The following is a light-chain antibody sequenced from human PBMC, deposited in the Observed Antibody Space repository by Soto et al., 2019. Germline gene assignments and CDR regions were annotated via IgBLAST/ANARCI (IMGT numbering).Light chain of an antibody. CDR1: SSDFGRFNY. CDR2: EVS. CDR3: SSYTSSGTYV. V-gene: IGLV2-14*01. J-gene: IGLJ1*01. Sequence: QSALTKPASVSGSPGQSITISCTGTSSDFGRFNYVSWYQQHPGKAPKLMIFEVSNRPSGVSNRFSGSKSANTASLTISGLQAEDEADYYCSSYTSSGTYVFGTGTKLTVL.